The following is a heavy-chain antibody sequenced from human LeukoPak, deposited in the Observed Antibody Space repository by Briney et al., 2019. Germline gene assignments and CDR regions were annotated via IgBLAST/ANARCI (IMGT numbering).Heavy chain of an antibody. CDR3: ARAGFGVVIHAYYYMDV. CDR1: GFTFSSYN. V-gene: IGHV3-21*01. CDR2: ISSSSSYI. Sequence: GGSLRLSCAASGFTFSSYNMNWVRQAPGQGLEWVSSISSSSSYIYYADSVKGRFTFSRDNAKNSLYLQMNSLRAEDTAVYYCARAGFGVVIHAYYYMDVWGKGTAVTVSS. J-gene: IGHJ6*03. D-gene: IGHD3-3*01.